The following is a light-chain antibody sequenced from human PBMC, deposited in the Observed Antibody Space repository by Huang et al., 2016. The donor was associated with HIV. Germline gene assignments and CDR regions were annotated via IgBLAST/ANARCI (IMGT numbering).Light chain of an antibody. Sequence: DIQMTQSPSSLSASVGDRVTITCRASQGITKSLVLYQQKPGKAPKLLLFATSRLERGVPSRFSGSGSGTDFTLTISSLQPEDFATYYCQQYYNTPYTFGQGTKLEIK. CDR2: ATS. CDR3: QQYYNTPYT. CDR1: QGITKS. J-gene: IGKJ2*01. V-gene: IGKV1-NL1*01.